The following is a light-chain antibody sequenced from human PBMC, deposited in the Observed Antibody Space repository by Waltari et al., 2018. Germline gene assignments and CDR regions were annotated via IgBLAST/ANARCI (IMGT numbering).Light chain of an antibody. V-gene: IGKV1-5*03. J-gene: IGKJ2*01. CDR3: QQYSSFST. CDR1: QSVGTW. CDR2: MAS. Sequence: DIQMTQSPSTLSASVGDRVTISCRASQSVGTWLAWYQQKPGKAPKLLIYMASSLESGVPSRFSGSGSGTGFTLTISSLQPDDFATYSCQQYSSFSTFGQGTKLDI.